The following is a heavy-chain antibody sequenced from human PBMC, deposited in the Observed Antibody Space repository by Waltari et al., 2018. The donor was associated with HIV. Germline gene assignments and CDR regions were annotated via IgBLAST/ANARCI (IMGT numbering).Heavy chain of an antibody. CDR1: GGSISSSSYY. J-gene: IGHJ4*01. V-gene: IGHV4-39*07. CDR3: ARERYCSGGSCPFDY. Sequence: QLQLQESGPGLVKPSETLSLTCTVSGGSISSSSYYWGWNRQPPGKGLEWIGSIYYSGSTYYNPSLRRRVTMSVDTSKNQFSLKLSVGTAADTALYYCARERYCSGGSCPFDYWGHGTLVTVSS. D-gene: IGHD2-15*01. CDR2: IYYSGST.